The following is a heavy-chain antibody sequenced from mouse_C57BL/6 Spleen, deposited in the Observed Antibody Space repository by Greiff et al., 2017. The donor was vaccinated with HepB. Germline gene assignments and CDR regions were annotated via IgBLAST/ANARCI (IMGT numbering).Heavy chain of an antibody. CDR3: ARHAGKEDYFDY. CDR1: GFSLTSYG. J-gene: IGHJ2*01. CDR2: IWSDGST. Sequence: QVQLKESGPGLVAPSQRLSITCTVSGFSLTSYGVHWVRQPPGKGLEWLVVIWSDGSTTYNSALKSRLSISKDNSKSQVFLKMNSLQTDDTAMYYCARHAGKEDYFDYWGQGTTLTVSS. V-gene: IGHV2-6-1*01.